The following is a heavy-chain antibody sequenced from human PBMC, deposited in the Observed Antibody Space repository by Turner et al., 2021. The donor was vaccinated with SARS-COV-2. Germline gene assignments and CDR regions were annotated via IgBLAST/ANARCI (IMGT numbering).Heavy chain of an antibody. CDR2: IYYSGST. V-gene: IGHV4-39*01. CDR1: GGSISSSSYY. J-gene: IGHJ3*02. D-gene: IGHD5-18*01. CDR3: ASTVWLRGAFDT. Sequence: QLQLQESGPGLVKPSETLSLTCTVSGGSISSSSYYWGWIRQPPGKGLEWIGSIYYSGSTYYNPSLKSRVTTSVDTSKNQFSLKMSSVTAADTAVYYCASTVWLRGAFDTWGQGTMVTVSS.